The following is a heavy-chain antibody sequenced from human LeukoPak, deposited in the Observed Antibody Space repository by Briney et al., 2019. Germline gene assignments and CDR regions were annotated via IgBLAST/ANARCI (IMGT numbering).Heavy chain of an antibody. CDR2: INPNSGGT. CDR3: ARGHVDTATGFDP. J-gene: IGHJ5*02. Sequence: GASVKVSCKASGYTFNGYYMHWVRQAPGQGLEWMGWINPNSGGTNYAQKFQGRVTMTRDTSISTAYMELSRLRSDDTAVYYCARGHVDTATGFDPWGQRTLVTVSS. V-gene: IGHV1-2*02. CDR1: GYTFNGYY. D-gene: IGHD5-18*01.